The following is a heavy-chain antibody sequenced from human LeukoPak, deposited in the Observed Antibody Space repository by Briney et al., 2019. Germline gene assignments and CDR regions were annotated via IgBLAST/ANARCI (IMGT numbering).Heavy chain of an antibody. V-gene: IGHV3-66*01. J-gene: IGHJ1*01. CDR2: VYSSGNS. D-gene: IGHD3-22*01. Sequence: PGGSLRLSCAASGFTVSSNYMSWVRQAPGKGLEWVSVVYSSGNSYYSNSVRGRFSVSRDNSKNTLFLQMNSLTVDDTAVYYCTRPYYYDSGYSYSGFWGRGTLVTVSS. CDR3: TRPYYYDSGYSYSGF. CDR1: GFTVSSNY.